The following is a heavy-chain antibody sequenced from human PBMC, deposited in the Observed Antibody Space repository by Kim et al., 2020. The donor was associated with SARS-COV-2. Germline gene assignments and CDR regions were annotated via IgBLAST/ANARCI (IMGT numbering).Heavy chain of an antibody. J-gene: IGHJ4*02. CDR3: AKNEREYSGHEVFYFDY. D-gene: IGHD5-12*01. V-gene: IGHV3-23*01. Sequence: MKGRFTISRDNSKNTLELQMNRLEAEDTALYYGAKNEREYSGHEVFYFDYWGQGTLVTVSS.